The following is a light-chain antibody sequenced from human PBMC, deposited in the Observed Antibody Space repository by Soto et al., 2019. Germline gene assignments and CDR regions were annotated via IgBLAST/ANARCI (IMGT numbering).Light chain of an antibody. CDR2: SNN. J-gene: IGLJ2*01. V-gene: IGLV1-44*01. CDR1: SSNIGSNT. CDR3: AAWDDSLKGV. Sequence: QSVLTQPPSASGTPGQRVTISCSGSSSNIGSNTVNWYQQLPGTAPKLLLYSNNQRPSGVPDRFSGSKSDTSASLAISGLQSEDEADYYCAAWDDSLKGVFGGGTKLTVL.